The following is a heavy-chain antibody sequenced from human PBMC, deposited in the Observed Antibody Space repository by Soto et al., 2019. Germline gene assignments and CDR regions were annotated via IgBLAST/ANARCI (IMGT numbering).Heavy chain of an antibody. J-gene: IGHJ4*02. CDR1: GGTFNTYA. Sequence: QVQLVQSGAEMKKPGSSVKVSCQSSGGTFNTYAMNWVRQAPGQGPEWMGDISSMFGVANYAPKFQGRVTITADESTGTSYMQLSSLTSEDTALYFCAREVQVHTPAFVYWGQGTLVTVSS. CDR2: ISSMFGVA. D-gene: IGHD3-10*01. CDR3: AREVQVHTPAFVY. V-gene: IGHV1-69*19.